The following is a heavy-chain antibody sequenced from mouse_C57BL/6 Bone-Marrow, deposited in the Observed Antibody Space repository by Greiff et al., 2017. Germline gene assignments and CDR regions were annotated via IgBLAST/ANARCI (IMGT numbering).Heavy chain of an antibody. CDR1: GFTFSDYG. V-gene: IGHV5-17*01. CDR2: ISSGSSTI. CDR3: ARRKGLDY. J-gene: IGHJ2*01. Sequence: EVKLVESGGGLVKPGGSLKLSCAASGFTFSDYGMHWVRQAPEQGLEWVAYISSGSSTIYYADTVKGRFTLSRDNAKNTLCLQMTSLRSEDTAMYYCARRKGLDYWGQGTTLTVSS.